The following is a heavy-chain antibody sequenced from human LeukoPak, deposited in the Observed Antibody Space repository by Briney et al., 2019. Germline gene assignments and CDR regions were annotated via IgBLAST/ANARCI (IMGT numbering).Heavy chain of an antibody. Sequence: GGSLRLSCAASGFTFSSYALSWVRQAPGKGLEWVSAISGSSGSTYYADSVKGRFTISRDNSKNTLYLQMNSLRAEDTAVYYCAKDSMIVVVYYFDYWGQGTLVTVSS. J-gene: IGHJ4*02. V-gene: IGHV3-23*01. D-gene: IGHD3-22*01. CDR3: AKDSMIVVVYYFDY. CDR1: GFTFSSYA. CDR2: ISGSSGST.